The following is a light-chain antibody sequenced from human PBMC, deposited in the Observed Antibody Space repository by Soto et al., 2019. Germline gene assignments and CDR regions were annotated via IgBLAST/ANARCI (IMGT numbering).Light chain of an antibody. CDR3: QQYNYRPPA. J-gene: IGKJ5*01. CDR2: GAF. CDR1: QSASGN. Sequence: EIVMTQSPATLSVSPGERAALSCRASQSASGNLAWYQQTPGQAPRLLIYGAFTRATGIPARFSGSGFGTEFTLTISSLKSEDFAVYYCQQYNYRPPAFGQGTRLEIK. V-gene: IGKV3-15*01.